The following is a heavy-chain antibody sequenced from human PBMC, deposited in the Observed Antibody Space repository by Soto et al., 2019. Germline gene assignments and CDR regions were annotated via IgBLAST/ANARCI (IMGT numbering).Heavy chain of an antibody. CDR1: GYTFTSYG. CDR2: ISTYKGNT. CDR3: TPRSPAFDY. Sequence: QVQLVQSGPEVKKPGASVKVSCKTSGYTFTSYGISWVRQAPGQGLEWMGWISTYKGNTNYAQKFQGRVTMTTDTSTSTAYMELRSLRSDDTAAYYCTPRSPAFDYRGQGTLVTVSS. J-gene: IGHJ4*02. V-gene: IGHV1-18*01.